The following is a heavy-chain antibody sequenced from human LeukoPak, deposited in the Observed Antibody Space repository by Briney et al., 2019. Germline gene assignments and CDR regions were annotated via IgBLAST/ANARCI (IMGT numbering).Heavy chain of an antibody. V-gene: IGHV4-31*03. D-gene: IGHD5-18*01. CDR1: GGSLSSGGYH. Sequence: PSETLSLTCTVSGGSLSSGGYHWSWIRQHPGKGLEWIGYIYYSGSTYYNPSLKSRVTISVDTSKNQFSLKLSSVTAADTAVYYCARDVREYSYGLPAANHAFDIWGQGTMVTVSS. CDR2: IYYSGST. J-gene: IGHJ3*02. CDR3: ARDVREYSYGLPAANHAFDI.